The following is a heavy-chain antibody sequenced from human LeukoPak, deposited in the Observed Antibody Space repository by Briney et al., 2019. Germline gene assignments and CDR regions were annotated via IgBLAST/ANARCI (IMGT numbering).Heavy chain of an antibody. V-gene: IGHV3-7*03. CDR1: GFTFSSYW. Sequence: PGGSHRLSCTASGFTFSSYWMSWVRQAPGKGLEWVANIRQDGSRKNYVDSVKGRFTISRDNAKNSLYLQMNSLRAEDTALYYCARDQPFGSYWGQGTLVAVSS. CDR3: ARDQPFGSY. CDR2: IRQDGSRK. J-gene: IGHJ4*02. D-gene: IGHD3-10*01.